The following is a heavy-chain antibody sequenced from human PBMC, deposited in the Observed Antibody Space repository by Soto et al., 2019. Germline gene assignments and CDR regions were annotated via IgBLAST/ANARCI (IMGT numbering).Heavy chain of an antibody. CDR2: ISSSSSYI. Sequence: EVQLVESGGGLVKPGGSLRLSCAASGFTFSSYSMNWVHQAPGKGLEWVSSISSSSSYIYYADSVKGRFTISRDNAKNSLYLQMNSLRAEDTAVYYCARDHAYYDFWSGYQVYYYYGMDVWGQGTTVTVSS. CDR1: GFTFSSYS. CDR3: ARDHAYYDFWSGYQVYYYYGMDV. V-gene: IGHV3-21*01. D-gene: IGHD3-3*01. J-gene: IGHJ6*02.